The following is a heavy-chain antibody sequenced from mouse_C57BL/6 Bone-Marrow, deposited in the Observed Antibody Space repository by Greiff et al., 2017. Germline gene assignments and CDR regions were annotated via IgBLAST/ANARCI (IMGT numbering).Heavy chain of an antibody. D-gene: IGHD1-1*01. V-gene: IGHV1-47*01. CDR2: FHPYNDDT. J-gene: IGHJ2*01. CDR1: GYTFTTYP. Sequence: QVTLKVSGAELVKPGASVKMSCKASGYTFTTYPIEWMKQNHGKSLAWIGNFHPYNDDTKYNEKFKGKATLTVEKSSSTVYLELSRLTSDDSAVYYCARKRYYGSSPYFDHWGQGTTLTVSS. CDR3: ARKRYYGSSPYFDH.